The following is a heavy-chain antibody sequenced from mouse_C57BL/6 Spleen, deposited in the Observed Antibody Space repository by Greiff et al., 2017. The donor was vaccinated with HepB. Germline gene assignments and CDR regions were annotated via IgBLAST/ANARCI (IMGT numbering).Heavy chain of an antibody. CDR1: GYTFTSYW. CDR3: AYGGSHWYFDV. CDR2: INPSNGGT. V-gene: IGHV1-53*01. J-gene: IGHJ1*03. D-gene: IGHD1-1*01. Sequence: VQLQQSGTELVKPGASVKLSCKASGYTFTSYWMHWVKQRPGQGLEWIGNINPSNGGTNCNEKFKSKATLTVDKSSSTAYMQLSSLTSEDSAVYYCAYGGSHWYFDVWGTGTPVTVSS.